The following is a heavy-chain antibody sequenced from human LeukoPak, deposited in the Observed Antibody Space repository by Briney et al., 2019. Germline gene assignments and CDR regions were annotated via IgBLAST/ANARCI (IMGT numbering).Heavy chain of an antibody. Sequence: GGSLRLSCAASGLTGSHNYVSWVRQAPGKGLEWVSAIHTSGDTCYADSVKGRFTISRDNSKNTLYVQMNSLRDEDTAVYYCAKDQRWESPHYLDSWGQGTLVTVSS. J-gene: IGHJ4*02. CDR2: IHTSGDT. CDR1: GLTGSHNY. CDR3: AKDQRWESPHYLDS. D-gene: IGHD1-26*01. V-gene: IGHV3-53*01.